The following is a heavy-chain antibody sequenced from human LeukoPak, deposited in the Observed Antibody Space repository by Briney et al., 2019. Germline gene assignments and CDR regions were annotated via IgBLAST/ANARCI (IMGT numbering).Heavy chain of an antibody. J-gene: IGHJ4*02. CDR3: ARKHYGSGSYFLDY. Sequence: PGGSLRLSYAASGFTFSHYYMSWIRQAPGKGLEWVANIKQDGSEKYYVDSVKGRFTISRDNAKNSLYLQMNSLRAEDTAVYYCARKHYGSGSYFLDYWGQGTLVTVSS. D-gene: IGHD3-10*01. V-gene: IGHV3-7*03. CDR1: GFTFSHYY. CDR2: IKQDGSEK.